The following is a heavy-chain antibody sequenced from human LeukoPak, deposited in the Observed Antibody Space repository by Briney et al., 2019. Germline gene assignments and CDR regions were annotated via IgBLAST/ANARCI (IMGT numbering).Heavy chain of an antibody. CDR3: ARGPPVGASPSTFDY. Sequence: PSETLSLTCTVSGGSISSYYWCWIRQPPGKGLEWIGYIYHSGSTSYNPSLKSRVTISVDTSKNQFSLKLSSVTAADTAVYYCARGPPVGASPSTFDYWGQGTLVTVSS. V-gene: IGHV4-59*01. CDR1: GGSISSYY. J-gene: IGHJ4*02. D-gene: IGHD1-26*01. CDR2: IYHSGST.